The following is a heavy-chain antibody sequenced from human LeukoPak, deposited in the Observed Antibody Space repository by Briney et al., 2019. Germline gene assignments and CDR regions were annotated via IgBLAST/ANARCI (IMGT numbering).Heavy chain of an antibody. D-gene: IGHD2-2*01. CDR1: GFTFSIYR. J-gene: IGHJ4*02. V-gene: IGHV3-21*01. CDR3: ARDAGDIVVEYYFDY. CDR2: ISNSSSYR. Sequence: GGSLRLSCAASGFTFSIYRMNWVRQTPGKGLEWVSSISNSSSYRYYADSVKGRFTISRDNAKNSLYLQMNSLRAENTAVYFCARDAGDIVVEYYFDYWGQGTLVTVSS.